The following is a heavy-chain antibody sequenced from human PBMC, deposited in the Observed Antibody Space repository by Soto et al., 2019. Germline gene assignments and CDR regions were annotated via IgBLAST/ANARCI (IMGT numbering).Heavy chain of an antibody. CDR2: IIPIFGTA. Sequence: QVQLVQSGAEVKKPGSSVKVSCKASGGTFSSYAIDWVRQAPGQGLEWMGGIIPIFGTADYAQKFQDRVTITADESPSTAYMARSSLRSEDPAVYYCARGQTGGGWGYYFDYWGQGTLVTVSS. J-gene: IGHJ4*02. V-gene: IGHV1-69*12. CDR1: GGTFSSYA. D-gene: IGHD3-16*01. CDR3: ARGQTGGGWGYYFDY.